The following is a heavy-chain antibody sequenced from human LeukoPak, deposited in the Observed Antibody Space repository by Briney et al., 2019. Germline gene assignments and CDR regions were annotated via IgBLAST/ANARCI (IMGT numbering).Heavy chain of an antibody. V-gene: IGHV1-18*01. CDR2: INPQKTNT. J-gene: IGHJ6*02. Sequence: ASVTVSCKASGYTFSSYGINWVRLARGRGPEYMASINPQKTNTNYAQKFQGRVTVTADTSTNTAYMEVRCLRSDDTAIYYCARRKYGADYNGMDVWGQGTTVTVSS. D-gene: IGHD4/OR15-4a*01. CDR3: ARRKYGADYNGMDV. CDR1: GYTFSSYG.